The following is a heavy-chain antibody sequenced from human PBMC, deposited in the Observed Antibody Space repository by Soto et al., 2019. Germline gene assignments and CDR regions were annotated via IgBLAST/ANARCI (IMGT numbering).Heavy chain of an antibody. Sequence: EVQLVESGGGLVKPGGSLRLSCAASGFTFSNFAMNWVRQAPGKGLEWVSSISGSGDSTLYADSVKGRFTVVRDNAKNSLFLQRNSLRAEDTAVSYCARRDYNIGGWLAFDYWGQGILVTVSS. CDR2: ISGSGDST. V-gene: IGHV3-21*01. J-gene: IGHJ4*01. D-gene: IGHD3-10*01. CDR1: GFTFSNFA. CDR3: ARRDYNIGGWLAFDY.